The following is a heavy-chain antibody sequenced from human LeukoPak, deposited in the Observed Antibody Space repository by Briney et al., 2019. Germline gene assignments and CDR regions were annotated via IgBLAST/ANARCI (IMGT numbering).Heavy chain of an antibody. V-gene: IGHV3-23*01. D-gene: IGHD1-14*01. Sequence: GGSLRLSCAASGFTFSNYAMSWVRQPPGKGLEWVSLISGSGDTTYYAASVKGRFTISRDNSKNTLYLQMNSLRAEDTAVYYCAKPARTDYADYWGQGTLVTVSS. CDR3: AKPARTDYADY. CDR1: GFTFSNYA. CDR2: ISGSGDTT. J-gene: IGHJ4*02.